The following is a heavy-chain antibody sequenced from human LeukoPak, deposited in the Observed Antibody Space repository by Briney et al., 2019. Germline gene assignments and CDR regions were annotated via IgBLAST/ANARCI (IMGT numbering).Heavy chain of an antibody. D-gene: IGHD3-9*01. Sequence: ASVKVSCKASGGTFSSYAISWVRQAPGQGLEWMGWISAYNGNTNYAQKLQGRVTMTTDTSTSTAYMELRSLRSDDTAVYYCARDNDILTGYYGWFDPWGQGTLVTVSS. CDR1: GGTFSSYA. J-gene: IGHJ5*02. CDR3: ARDNDILTGYYGWFDP. CDR2: ISAYNGNT. V-gene: IGHV1-18*01.